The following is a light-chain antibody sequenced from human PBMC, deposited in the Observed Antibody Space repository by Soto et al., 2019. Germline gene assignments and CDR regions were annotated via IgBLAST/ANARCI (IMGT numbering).Light chain of an antibody. CDR2: GAS. Sequence: EIVLTQSPGTLSLSPGERATLSCRASQSVSSNYLAWYQQKPGQAPRLLIYGASSRATGIPARFSGSGSGTDFTLTISSLEPEDFAEYHCQQYNNWPQTFGQGTKVDIK. J-gene: IGKJ1*01. V-gene: IGKV3-20*01. CDR1: QSVSSNY. CDR3: QQYNNWPQT.